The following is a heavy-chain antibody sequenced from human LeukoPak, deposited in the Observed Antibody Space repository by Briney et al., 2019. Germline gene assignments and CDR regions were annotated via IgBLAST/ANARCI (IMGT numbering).Heavy chain of an antibody. J-gene: IGHJ6*03. V-gene: IGHV3-64*01. D-gene: IGHD2-2*01. CDR1: GFTFSSYA. CDR3: ARVGCSSTSCYPSFYYYYYMDV. CDR2: ISSNGGST. Sequence: GGSLRLSCAASGFTFSSYAMHWVRQAPGKGLEYVSAISSNGGSTYYANSVKGRFTISRDNSKNTLYLQMGSLRAEDMAVYYCARVGCSSTSCYPSFYYYYYMDVWGKGTTVTVSS.